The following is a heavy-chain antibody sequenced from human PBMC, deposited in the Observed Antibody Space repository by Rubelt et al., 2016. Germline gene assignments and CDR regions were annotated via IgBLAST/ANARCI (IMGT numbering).Heavy chain of an antibody. D-gene: IGHD3-22*01. CDR1: GGSISSYY. CDR2: IYYSGST. V-gene: IGHV4-59*08. J-gene: IGHJ4*02. Sequence: QVQLQESGPGLVKPSETLSLTCTVSGGSISSYYWSWIRQPPGKGLEWIGYIYYSGSTNYNPSLKSRVTISVDTSKNQFSLKLSLVTAADTAVYYCARQSVYYDSSGLDYWGQGTLVTVSS. CDR3: ARQSVYYDSSGLDY.